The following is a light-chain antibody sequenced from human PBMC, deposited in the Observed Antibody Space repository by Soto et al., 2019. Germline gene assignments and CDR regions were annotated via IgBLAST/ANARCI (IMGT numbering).Light chain of an antibody. J-gene: IGKJ5*01. Sequence: VGDRVTVTCRASQGISSWLAWYQKKPGKAPKLLIYAASSLQSGVPSRFSGSGSGTDFTLTISSLQPEDCAIYFCQQANSFPITFGQGTRLEIK. CDR3: QQANSFPIT. V-gene: IGKV1-12*01. CDR1: QGISSW. CDR2: AAS.